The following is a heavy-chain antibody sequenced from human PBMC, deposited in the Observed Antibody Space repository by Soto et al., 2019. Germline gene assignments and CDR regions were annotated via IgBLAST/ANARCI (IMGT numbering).Heavy chain of an antibody. J-gene: IGHJ4*02. CDR3: ARSFITIFGVVTNFDY. D-gene: IGHD3-3*01. Sequence: PSETLSLTCTVSGGSISSGGYYWSWIRQHPGKGLEWIGYIYYSGSTYYNPSLKSRVTISVDTSKNQFSLKLSSVTAADTAVYYCARSFITIFGVVTNFDYWGQGTLVTVSS. CDR2: IYYSGST. V-gene: IGHV4-31*03. CDR1: GGSISSGGYY.